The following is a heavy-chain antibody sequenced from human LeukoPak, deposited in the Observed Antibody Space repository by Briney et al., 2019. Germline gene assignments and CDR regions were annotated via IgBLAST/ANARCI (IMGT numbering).Heavy chain of an antibody. CDR2: IFPVVGEI. CDR1: GFTFSTFA. D-gene: IGHD2/OR15-2a*01. J-gene: IGHJ4*02. V-gene: IGHV3-23*01. CDR3: ATYRQVLLPFES. Sequence: GGSLRLSCAASGFTFSTFAMIWVRQPPGKGLVGGSSIFPVVGEIRYADSVRGRFTISRDNSKSTLSLQMNSLRAEDTAIYYCATYRQVLLPFESWGQGTLVTVSS.